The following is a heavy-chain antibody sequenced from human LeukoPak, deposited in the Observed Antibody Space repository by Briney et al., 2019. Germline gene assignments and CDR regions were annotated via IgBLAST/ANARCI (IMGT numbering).Heavy chain of an antibody. D-gene: IGHD2-8*02. Sequence: GGSLRLSCAASGFTFSDCYMSWIRQAPGKGLEWVSAISGSGGSTYYADSVKGRFTISRDNSKNTLYLQMNSLRAEDTAVYYCAKDHGRTSGPDYWGQGTLVIVSS. J-gene: IGHJ4*02. CDR2: ISGSGGST. CDR3: AKDHGRTSGPDY. V-gene: IGHV3-23*01. CDR1: GFTFSDCY.